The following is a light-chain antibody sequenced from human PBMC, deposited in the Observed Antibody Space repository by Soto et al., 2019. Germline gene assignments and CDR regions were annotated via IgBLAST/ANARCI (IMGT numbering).Light chain of an antibody. CDR1: QSISSY. CDR2: VAS. CDR3: QQSDSPPWT. V-gene: IGKV1-39*01. Sequence: DIQMTQSPSSLSASVGDRVTITCRASQSISSYLNWYQQRPGKAPKVLISVASSLQSGVPSRFSGSGSGTDFTLTISSLQAEDSATYYCQQSDSPPWTFGQGTKVEIK. J-gene: IGKJ1*01.